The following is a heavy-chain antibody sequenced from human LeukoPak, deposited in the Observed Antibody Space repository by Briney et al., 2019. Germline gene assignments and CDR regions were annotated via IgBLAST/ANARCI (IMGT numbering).Heavy chain of an antibody. J-gene: IGHJ2*01. CDR3: ARGGKAAVRFDL. V-gene: IGHV4-30-4*01. CDR2: IYYSRST. D-gene: IGHD2-15*01. CDR1: GGSISSGDYY. Sequence: SQTLSLTCTVSGGSISSGDYYWSWIRQPPGKGLEWIGYIYYSRSTYYNPSLKSRVTISVDTSKNLFSLKLSSVTAADTAVYYCARGGKAAVRFDLWGRGTLVTVSS.